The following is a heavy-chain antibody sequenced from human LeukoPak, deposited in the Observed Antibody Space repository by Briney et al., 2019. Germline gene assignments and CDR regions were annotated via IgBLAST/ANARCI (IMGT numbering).Heavy chain of an antibody. J-gene: IGHJ4*02. CDR3: ARDPCANGVCYFDF. V-gene: IGHV1-18*01. CDR2: ISAYNGNT. D-gene: IGHD2-8*01. CDR1: GYTFTNYG. Sequence: ASVKVSCKASGYTFTNYGISWVRQAPGQGLEWMGWISAYNGNTNYAQKLQGRVTMTTDTSTSTAYMELRSLRSDDTDVYYCARDPCANGVCYFDFWGQGTLVTVSS.